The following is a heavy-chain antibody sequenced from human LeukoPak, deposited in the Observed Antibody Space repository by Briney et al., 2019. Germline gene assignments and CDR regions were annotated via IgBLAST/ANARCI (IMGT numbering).Heavy chain of an antibody. V-gene: IGHV3-30-3*01. J-gene: IGHJ4*02. CDR3: ARKQQLVLSIDY. CDR1: GFTFSSYA. D-gene: IGHD6-13*01. CDR2: ISYDGSNK. Sequence: GGSLRLSCAASGFTFSSYAMHWVRQAPGKGLEWVAVISYDGSNKYYADSVKGRFTISRDNSKNTLYLQMNSLRAEDTAVYYCARKQQLVLSIDYWGQGTLVTVSS.